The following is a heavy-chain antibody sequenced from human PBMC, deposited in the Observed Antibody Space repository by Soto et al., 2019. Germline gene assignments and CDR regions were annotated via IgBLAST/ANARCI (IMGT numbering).Heavy chain of an antibody. CDR1: GGSISSGGYY. J-gene: IGHJ6*02. CDR3: ARDYYHILTGPRYMDV. V-gene: IGHV4-31*03. D-gene: IGHD3-9*01. CDR2: IYYSGST. Sequence: SETLSLTCTVSGGSISSGGYYWSWIRQHPGKGLEWIGYIYYSGSTYYNPSLKSRVTISVDTSKNQFSLKLSSVTAADTAVYYCARDYYHILTGPRYMDVWGQGTTVTVSS.